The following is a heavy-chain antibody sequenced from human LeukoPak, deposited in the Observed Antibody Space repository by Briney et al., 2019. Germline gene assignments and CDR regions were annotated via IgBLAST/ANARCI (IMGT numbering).Heavy chain of an antibody. D-gene: IGHD2-2*01. CDR3: ARDRGYCSSTSCYAPNWFDP. CDR1: GFTFSSYS. J-gene: IGHJ5*02. V-gene: IGHV3-21*01. CDR2: ISSSSSYI. Sequence: GGSLRLSCAASGFTFSSYSMNWVRQAPGKGLEWVSSISSSSSYIYYAGSVKGRFTISRDNAKNSLYLQMNSLRAEDTAVYYCARDRGYCSSTSCYAPNWFDPWGQGTLVTVSS.